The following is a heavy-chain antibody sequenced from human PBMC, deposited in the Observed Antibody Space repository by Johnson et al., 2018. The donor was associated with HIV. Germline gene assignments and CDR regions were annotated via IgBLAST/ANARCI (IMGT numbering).Heavy chain of an antibody. D-gene: IGHD6-19*01. CDR1: GFTVSSNY. V-gene: IGHV3-53*01. CDR2: IYSGGST. CDR3: ARDRQAVRGTFDI. J-gene: IGHJ3*02. Sequence: MQLVESGGGLIQPGGSLRLSCAASGFTVSSNYMSWVRQAPGKGLEWVSVIYSGGSTYYADSVKGRFTISRDNSKNTLYLQMKSLRAEDTALYYCARDRQAVRGTFDIWGQGTMVTVSS.